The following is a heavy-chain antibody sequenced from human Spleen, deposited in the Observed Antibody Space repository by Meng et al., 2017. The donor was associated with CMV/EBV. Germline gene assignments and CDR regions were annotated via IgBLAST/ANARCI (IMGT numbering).Heavy chain of an antibody. J-gene: IGHJ6*02. D-gene: IGHD3-3*01. CDR1: GYTFTSYG. CDR2: VSPNTGGT. CDR3: ARDLRPGATIFGVRSVHYGMDV. Sequence: ASVKVSCKASGYTFTSYGISWVRQAPGQGLEWMGWVSPNTGGTNYAQNFQGRVTMAWDTSSSTAYMELSRLTSDDTAVYYCARDLRPGATIFGVRSVHYGMDVWGQGTTVTVSS. V-gene: IGHV1-2*02.